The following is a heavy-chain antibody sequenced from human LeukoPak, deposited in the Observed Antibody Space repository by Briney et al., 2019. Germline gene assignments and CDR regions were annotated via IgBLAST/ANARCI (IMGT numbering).Heavy chain of an antibody. CDR1: GASISNSTYY. D-gene: IGHD5-24*01. V-gene: IGHV4-39*07. CDR3: ARKDGDI. Sequence: SETLSLTCTVSGASISNSTYYWGWIRQPPGKGLEWIGSFYYGGSTYYSPSLKSRVTISVDTSKNQFSLKVTSVTAADTAVYYCARKDGDIWGQGTMVTVSS. J-gene: IGHJ3*02. CDR2: FYYGGST.